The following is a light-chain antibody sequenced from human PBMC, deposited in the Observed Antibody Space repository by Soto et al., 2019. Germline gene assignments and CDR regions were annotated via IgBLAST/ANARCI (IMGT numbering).Light chain of an antibody. CDR3: QQYNSYPYS. Sequence: DIQVTQSPSTLSASVGDRVTISCRASQSIDSWLAWYQQKPGKAPKLLIYDASSLESGVPSRFSGSRSGTEFTLTISSLQPDDFATYYCQQYNSYPYSFGPGTKVDIK. J-gene: IGKJ3*01. CDR2: DAS. CDR1: QSIDSW. V-gene: IGKV1-5*01.